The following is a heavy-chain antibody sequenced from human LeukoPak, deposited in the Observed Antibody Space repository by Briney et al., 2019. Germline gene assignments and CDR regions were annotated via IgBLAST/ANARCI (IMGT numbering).Heavy chain of an antibody. CDR2: IIPIFGIA. Sequence: SVKVSCKASGGTFSSYAISWVRQAPGQGLEWMGRIIPIFGIANYARKFQGRVTITADKSTSTAYMELSSLRSEDTAVYYCARETTPNYYYYGMDVWGQGTTVTVSS. J-gene: IGHJ6*02. CDR1: GGTFSSYA. V-gene: IGHV1-69*04. CDR3: ARETTPNYYYYGMDV. D-gene: IGHD4-11*01.